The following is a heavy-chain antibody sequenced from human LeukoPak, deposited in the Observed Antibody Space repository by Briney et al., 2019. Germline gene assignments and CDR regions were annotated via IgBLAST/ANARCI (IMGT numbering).Heavy chain of an antibody. D-gene: IGHD4-17*01. V-gene: IGHV1-8*02. CDR1: GYTFTNYG. CDR2: MNPNSGNT. CDR3: ARVYGDPDY. Sequence: ASVKVSCKASGYTFTNYGISWVRQAPGQGLEWVGWMNPNSGNTGCAQKFQGRVTMTRDTSTRTAYMELSSLRSEDTAVYYCARVYGDPDYWGQGTLVTVSS. J-gene: IGHJ4*02.